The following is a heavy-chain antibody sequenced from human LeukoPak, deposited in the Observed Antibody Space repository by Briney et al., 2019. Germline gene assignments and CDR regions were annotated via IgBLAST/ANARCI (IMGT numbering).Heavy chain of an antibody. V-gene: IGHV1-69*06. J-gene: IGHJ4*02. CDR1: VGTFSSYA. CDR2: VIPILGTA. CDR3: AKEGIAAAGRPFDY. D-gene: IGHD6-13*01. Sequence: GASVKVSCKASVGTFSSYAINWVRQAPGQGLKWMGGVIPILGTANYAQKFQGRVTITADKSTSTAYMELSSLRSEDTAVYYCAKEGIAAAGRPFDYWGQGTLVTVSS.